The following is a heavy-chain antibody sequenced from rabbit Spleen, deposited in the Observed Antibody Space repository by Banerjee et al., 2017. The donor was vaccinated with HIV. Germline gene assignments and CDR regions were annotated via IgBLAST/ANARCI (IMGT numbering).Heavy chain of an antibody. V-gene: IGHV1S45*01. Sequence: QEQLEESGGGLVKPGASLTLTCTASGVSFSDKDVMCWVRQAPGKGLEWIACINIVTGKSVYASWAKGRFTVSKTSSTTVTLQMTSLTAADTATYFCARDTGTSFSTYGMDLWGQGTLVTVS. J-gene: IGHJ6*01. D-gene: IGHD8-1*01. CDR1: GVSFSDKDV. CDR3: ARDTGTSFSTYGMDL. CDR2: INIVTGKS.